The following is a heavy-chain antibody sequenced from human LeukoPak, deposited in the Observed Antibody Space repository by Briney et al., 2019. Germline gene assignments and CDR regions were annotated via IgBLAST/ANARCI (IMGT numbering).Heavy chain of an antibody. CDR2: INPNSGGT. CDR1: GYTFTGYY. D-gene: IGHD3-22*01. CDR3: ARSAQYYYDSSGYYDY. Sequence: ASVKVSCKASGYTFTGYYMHWVRQAPGQGLEWMGWINPNSGGTNYAQKFQGRVTMTRDTSISAAYMELSRLRSDDTAVYYCARSAQYYYDSSGYYDYWGQGTLVTVPS. J-gene: IGHJ4*02. V-gene: IGHV1-2*02.